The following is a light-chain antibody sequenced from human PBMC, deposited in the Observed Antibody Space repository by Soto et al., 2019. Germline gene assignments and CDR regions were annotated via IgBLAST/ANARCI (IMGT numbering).Light chain of an antibody. Sequence: EIVMTQSPDSLAVSLGERATINCKSSQSVLYSSNNKNYLAWYQQKPGPPPKLLIYWASTRESGVPDRFSGSGSGTDFTLTISSLQAEDVAVYYCQQYYSTPYTFGQGTKLEIK. J-gene: IGKJ2*01. CDR2: WAS. CDR3: QQYYSTPYT. V-gene: IGKV4-1*01. CDR1: QSVLYSSNNKNY.